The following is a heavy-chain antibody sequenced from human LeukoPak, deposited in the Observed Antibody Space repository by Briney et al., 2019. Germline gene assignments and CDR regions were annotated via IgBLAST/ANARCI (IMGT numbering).Heavy chain of an antibody. V-gene: IGHV4-61*01. J-gene: IGHJ5*02. CDR3: ARGYLYYGSGIQSRKHYNWFDP. Sequence: SETLSLTCTVSGGSVSSGSYYWSWIRQPPGKGLEWIGYIYYSGSTNYNPSLKSRVTISVDTSKNQFSLKLSSVTAADTAAYYCARGYLYYGSGIQSRKHYNWFDPWGQGTLVTVSS. CDR1: GGSVSSGSYY. CDR2: IYYSGST. D-gene: IGHD3-10*01.